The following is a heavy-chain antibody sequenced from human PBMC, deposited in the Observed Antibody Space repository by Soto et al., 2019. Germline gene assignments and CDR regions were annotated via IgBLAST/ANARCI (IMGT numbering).Heavy chain of an antibody. CDR1: GYTFTSYG. CDR3: ARWGRPGTDYYYYYGMDV. CDR2: ISAYNGNT. D-gene: IGHD3-16*01. J-gene: IGHJ6*02. Sequence: ASVKVSCKASGYTFTSYGISWVRQAPGQGLEWMGWISAYNGNTNYAQKLQGRVTMTTDTPTSTAYMELRSLRSDDTAVYHCARWGRPGTDYYYYYGMDVWGQGTTVTVSS. V-gene: IGHV1-18*01.